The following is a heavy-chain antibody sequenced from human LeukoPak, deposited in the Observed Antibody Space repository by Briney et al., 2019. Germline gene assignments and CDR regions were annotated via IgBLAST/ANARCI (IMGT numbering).Heavy chain of an antibody. Sequence: SETLSLTCTVSGGSISSYYWSWIRQPPGKGLEWIGYIYYSGSTNYNPSLKSRVTISVDTSKNQSSLKLSSVTAADTAVYYCARVGVTAHYYYYMDVWGKGTTVTVSS. CDR1: GGSISSYY. CDR3: ARVGVTAHYYYYMDV. CDR2: IYYSGST. D-gene: IGHD2-21*02. J-gene: IGHJ6*03. V-gene: IGHV4-59*01.